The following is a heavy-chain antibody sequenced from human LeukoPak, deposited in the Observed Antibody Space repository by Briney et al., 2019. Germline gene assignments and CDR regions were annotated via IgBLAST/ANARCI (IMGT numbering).Heavy chain of an antibody. CDR1: GFTFSSYA. CDR2: ISYDGSNK. Sequence: PGGSLRLSCAASGFTFSSYAMHWVRQAPGKGLEWVAVISYDGSNKYYADSVKGRFTISRDNSKNTLYLQMNSLRAEDTAVYYCARERCSGGSCYYFVYWGQGTLVTVSS. CDR3: ARERCSGGSCYYFVY. D-gene: IGHD2-15*01. V-gene: IGHV3-30-3*01. J-gene: IGHJ4*02.